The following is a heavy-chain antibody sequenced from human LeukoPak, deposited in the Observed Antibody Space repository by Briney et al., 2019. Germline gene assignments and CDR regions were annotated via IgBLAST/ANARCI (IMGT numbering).Heavy chain of an antibody. CDR3: ARDYVQLERLPGSYNWFDP. Sequence: PGGSLRLSCAASGFTFSGYWMSWVRQAPGKGLEWVGNVEKDGSEKGYVGSVKGRFTISRDNAKNSLYLQMNSLRAEDTAVYYCARDYVQLERLPGSYNWFDPWGQGTLVTVSS. D-gene: IGHD1-1*01. CDR1: GFTFSGYW. CDR2: VEKDGSEK. V-gene: IGHV3-7*01. J-gene: IGHJ5*02.